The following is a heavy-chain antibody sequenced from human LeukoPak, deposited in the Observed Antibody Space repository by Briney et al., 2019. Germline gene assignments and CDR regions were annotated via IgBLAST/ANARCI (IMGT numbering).Heavy chain of an antibody. CDR1: GFTFSSYA. J-gene: IGHJ5*02. CDR3: ARLMGYCSSTSCYGWFDP. CDR2: ISGSGGST. Sequence: GGSLRLSCAASGFTFSSYAMSWVRQAPGKGLEWVSAISGSGGSTYSADSVKGRFTISRDSSKNTLYLQMNSLRAEDTAVYYCARLMGYCSSTSCYGWFDPWGQGTLVTVSS. D-gene: IGHD2-2*01. V-gene: IGHV3-23*01.